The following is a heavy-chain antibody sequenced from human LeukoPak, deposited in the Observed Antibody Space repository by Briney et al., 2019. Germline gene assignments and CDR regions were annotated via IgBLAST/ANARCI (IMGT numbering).Heavy chain of an antibody. CDR1: GYTFTGYY. J-gene: IGHJ3*02. V-gene: IGHV1-2*02. Sequence: ASVKVSCKASGYTFTGYYMHWVRQAPGQGLEWMGWINPNSGGTNYAQKFQGRVTMTRDTSISTAYMELSRLRSDDTAVYYCARGDIVVVPAASQAFDIWGQGTMVTVSS. CDR2: INPNSGGT. D-gene: IGHD2-2*01. CDR3: ARGDIVVVPAASQAFDI.